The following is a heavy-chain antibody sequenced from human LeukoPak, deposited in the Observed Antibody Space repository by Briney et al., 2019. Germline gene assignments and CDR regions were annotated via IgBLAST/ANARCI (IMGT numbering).Heavy chain of an antibody. J-gene: IGHJ6*02. V-gene: IGHV4-61*02. CDR1: GGSISSGSYY. CDR3: AREVVPAATHYYYYGMDV. Sequence: PSQTLSLTCTVSGGSISSGSYYWSWIRQPAGKGLEWIGRIYTSGSTNYNPSLKSRVTISVDTSKNQFSLTLSSVTAADTAVYYRAREVVPAATHYYYYGMDVWGQGTTVTVSS. D-gene: IGHD2-2*01. CDR2: IYTSGST.